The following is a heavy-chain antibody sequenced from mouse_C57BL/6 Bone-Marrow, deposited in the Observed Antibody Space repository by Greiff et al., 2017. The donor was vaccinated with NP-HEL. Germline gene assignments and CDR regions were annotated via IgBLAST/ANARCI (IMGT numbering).Heavy chain of an antibody. D-gene: IGHD2-1*01. V-gene: IGHV1-64*01. CDR2: IHPNSGST. Sequence: QVQLKQPGAELVKPGASVKLSCKASGYTFTSYWMHWVKQRPGQGLEWIGMIHPNSGSTNYNEKFKSKATLTVDKSSSTADMQLSSLTSEDSAVYFCALIYYGNLYAMNYWGQGTSVTVSS. CDR1: GYTFTSYW. CDR3: ALIYYGNLYAMNY. J-gene: IGHJ4*01.